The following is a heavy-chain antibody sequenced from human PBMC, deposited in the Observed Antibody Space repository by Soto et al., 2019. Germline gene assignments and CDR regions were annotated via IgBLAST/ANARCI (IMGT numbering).Heavy chain of an antibody. CDR1: GGSVSSGAYY. Sequence: QVQLQESGPGLVKPSETLSLTCTVFGGSVSSGAYYWTWIRQAPGKGLEWTGYISFTGDTTYNPSLRSRVAIAVYPSTNEFSQRLRSATASDTALYYCSRGGHYYESFIWGQGTLITFS. D-gene: IGHD3-22*01. J-gene: IGHJ4*02. V-gene: IGHV4-61*08. CDR3: SRGGHYYESFI. CDR2: ISFTGDT.